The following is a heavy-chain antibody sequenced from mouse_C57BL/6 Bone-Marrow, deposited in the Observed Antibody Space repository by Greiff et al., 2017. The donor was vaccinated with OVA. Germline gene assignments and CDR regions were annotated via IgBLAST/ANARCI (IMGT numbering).Heavy chain of an antibody. J-gene: IGHJ4*01. Sequence: LQQSGAELVRPGASVKMSCKASGYTFTSYNMQWVKQTPRQGLEWIGAIYPGNGDTSYNQKFKGKATLTVDKSSSTAYMQLSSLTSEDSAVYFCARSSSYRGYAMDYWGQGTSVTVSS. CDR1: GYTFTSYN. CDR2: IYPGNGDT. D-gene: IGHD1-1*01. CDR3: ARSSSYRGYAMDY. V-gene: IGHV1-12*01.